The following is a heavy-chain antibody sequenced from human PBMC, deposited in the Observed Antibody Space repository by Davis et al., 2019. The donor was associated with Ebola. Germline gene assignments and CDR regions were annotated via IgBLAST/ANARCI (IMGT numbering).Heavy chain of an antibody. Sequence: ETLSLTCTVSGGSISSYYWSWIRQPPGKALEWLAHIFSNDEKSYRTSLKSRLTISKDTSKSQVVLTMTNMDPVDTATYYCARIKGRWELLSWFDPWGQGTLVTVSS. D-gene: IGHD1-26*01. J-gene: IGHJ5*02. CDR3: ARIKGRWELLSWFDP. V-gene: IGHV2-26*01. CDR2: IFSNDEK. CDR1: GGSISSYYW.